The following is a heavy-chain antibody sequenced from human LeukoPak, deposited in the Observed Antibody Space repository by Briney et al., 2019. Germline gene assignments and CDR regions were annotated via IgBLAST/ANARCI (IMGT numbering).Heavy chain of an antibody. CDR2: IYYSGST. J-gene: IGHJ4*02. Sequence: SETLSLTCTVSGGSISSYYWSWIRQPPGKGLEWIGYIYYSGSTNYNPSLKSRVTISVDTSKNQFSLKLSSVTAADTAVYYCARRSITIFGVVPIDYWGQGTLVTVSS. V-gene: IGHV4-59*12. CDR3: ARRSITIFGVVPIDY. CDR1: GGSISSYY. D-gene: IGHD3-3*01.